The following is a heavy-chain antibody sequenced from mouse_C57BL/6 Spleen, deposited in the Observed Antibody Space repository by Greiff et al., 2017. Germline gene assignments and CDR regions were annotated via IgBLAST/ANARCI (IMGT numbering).Heavy chain of an antibody. D-gene: IGHD2-2*01. CDR2: IYPGDGDT. CDR3: ARGGLRRGTGYYYAMDY. J-gene: IGHJ4*01. V-gene: IGHV1-80*01. CDR1: GYAFSSYW. Sequence: QVHVKQSGAELVKPGASVKISCKASGYAFSSYWMNWVKQRPGKGLEWIGQIYPGDGDTNYNGKFKGKATLTADKSSSTAYMQLSSLTSEDSAVYFCARGGLRRGTGYYYAMDYWGQGTSVTVSS.